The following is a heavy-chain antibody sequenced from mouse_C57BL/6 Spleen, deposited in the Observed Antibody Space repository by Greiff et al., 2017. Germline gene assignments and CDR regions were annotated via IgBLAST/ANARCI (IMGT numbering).Heavy chain of an antibody. D-gene: IGHD2-2*01. CDR3: ARGDYGYDYFDD. J-gene: IGHJ2*01. CDR1: GFTFSDYY. CDR2: INYDGSST. Sequence: EVQLVESEGGLVQPGSSMKLSCTASGFTFSDYYMAWVRQVPEKGLEWVANINYDGSSTYYLDSLKSRFIISRDNAKNILYLQMSSLKSEDTATYYCARGDYGYDYFDDWGQGTTLTVSS. V-gene: IGHV5-16*01.